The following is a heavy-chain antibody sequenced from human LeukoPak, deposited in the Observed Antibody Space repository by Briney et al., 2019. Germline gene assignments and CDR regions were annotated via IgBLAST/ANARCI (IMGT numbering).Heavy chain of an antibody. Sequence: SETLSLTCAVDGGSFSGYYWSWIRQPPGKGLEWIGEINYSGSTNYNPSLKSRVTISVDPSKNQFSLKLSSVTAADTAVYYCARRSIAAPRGFDYWGQGTLVTVSS. J-gene: IGHJ4*02. D-gene: IGHD6-6*01. CDR1: GGSFSGYY. V-gene: IGHV4-34*01. CDR3: ARRSIAAPRGFDY. CDR2: INYSGST.